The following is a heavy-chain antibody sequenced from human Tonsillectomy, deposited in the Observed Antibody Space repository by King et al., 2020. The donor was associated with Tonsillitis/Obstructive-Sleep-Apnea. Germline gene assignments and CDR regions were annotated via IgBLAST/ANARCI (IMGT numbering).Heavy chain of an antibody. V-gene: IGHV4-34*01. CDR3: ARGDHYGDYQGAFEI. CDR2: INHSGST. J-gene: IGHJ3*02. D-gene: IGHD4-17*01. CDR1: GGSVSGYY. Sequence: VQLQQWGAGLLKPSETLSLTCAVYGGSVSGYYWSWIRQPPGKGVEWIWGINHSGSTNYNPSPKSRVTISVDTSTKQLSLKLSSVTAADTAVYYCARGDHYGDYQGAFEIWGQGTMVTVSS.